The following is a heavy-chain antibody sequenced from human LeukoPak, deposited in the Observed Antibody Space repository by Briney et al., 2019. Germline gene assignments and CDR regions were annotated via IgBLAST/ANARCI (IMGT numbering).Heavy chain of an antibody. Sequence: GGSLRLSCAASGFTFSSYAMSWVRQAPGKGLEWVSAISGSGGSTYYADSVKGRFTISRDNSKNTLYPQMNSLRAEDTAVYYCAKGVTGTTPASDFDYWGQGTLVTVSS. CDR3: AKGVTGTTPASDFDY. CDR1: GFTFSSYA. D-gene: IGHD1-20*01. J-gene: IGHJ4*02. CDR2: ISGSGGST. V-gene: IGHV3-23*01.